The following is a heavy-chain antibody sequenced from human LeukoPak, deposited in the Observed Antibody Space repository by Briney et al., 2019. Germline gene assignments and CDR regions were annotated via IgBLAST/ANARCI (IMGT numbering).Heavy chain of an antibody. D-gene: IGHD3-22*01. Sequence: GGALRLSCGACGFTLCRYWGSGGRQGPGKGGGGVANIKQDGSEKYYVDSVKGRFTISRDNAKNSLYLQMNSLRAEDTAVYYCASGIDSSGYDYWGQGTLVTVSS. CDR3: ASGIDSSGYDY. CDR1: GFTLCRYW. CDR2: IKQDGSEK. V-gene: IGHV3-7*01. J-gene: IGHJ4*02.